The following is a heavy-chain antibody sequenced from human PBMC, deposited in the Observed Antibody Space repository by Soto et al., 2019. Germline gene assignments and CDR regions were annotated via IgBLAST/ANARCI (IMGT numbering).Heavy chain of an antibody. CDR3: AIWFYYDSSGYENPDY. Sequence: ASVKVSCKASGGTFSSYAISWVRQAPGQGLEWMGGIIPIFGTANYAQKFQGRVTITADESTSTAYMELGSLRSDDTAVYYCAIWFYYDSSGYENPDYWGQGTQVTVSS. D-gene: IGHD3-22*01. V-gene: IGHV1-69*13. J-gene: IGHJ4*02. CDR2: IIPIFGTA. CDR1: GGTFSSYA.